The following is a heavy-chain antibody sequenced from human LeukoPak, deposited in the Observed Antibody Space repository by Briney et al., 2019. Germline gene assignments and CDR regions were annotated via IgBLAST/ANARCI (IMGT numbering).Heavy chain of an antibody. CDR1: GYIFTSYW. J-gene: IGHJ4*02. CDR2: IYPGDSDT. V-gene: IGHV5-51*01. CDR3: ARHGPEHPNSETFAY. Sequence: GESLKISCKGSGYIFTSYWIGWVRQMPGKGLEWMGIIYPGDSDTRYSPSFQGQVTISADKSISTAYLQWSSLKASDTAMYYCARHGPEHPNSETFAYWGQGTLVTVSS. D-gene: IGHD1/OR15-1a*01.